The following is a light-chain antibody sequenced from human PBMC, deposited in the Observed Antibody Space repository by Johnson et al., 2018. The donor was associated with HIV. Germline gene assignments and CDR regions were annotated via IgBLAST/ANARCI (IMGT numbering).Light chain of an antibody. CDR1: SSNIGNNY. CDR3: ATWDSSLSVYV. J-gene: IGLJ1*01. Sequence: QSVLTQPPSVSAAPGQKVTISCSGSSSNIGNNYVSWYQQLPGTSPKLLIYDNSKRPSGIPDRFSGSTSGTSATLVITGLQTGDAADYHCATWDSSLSVYVFGTGTKVTVL. V-gene: IGLV1-51*01. CDR2: DNS.